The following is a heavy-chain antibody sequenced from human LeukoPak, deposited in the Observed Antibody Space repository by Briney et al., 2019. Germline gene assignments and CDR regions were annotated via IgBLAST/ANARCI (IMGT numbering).Heavy chain of an antibody. CDR3: ARGDSSASPGLFDS. CDR2: TYYRSNLYN. D-gene: IGHD3-22*01. V-gene: IGHV6-1*01. J-gene: IGHJ4*02. Sequence: SQTLSLTCAISGDIFSSNSAAWNWIRQSPSRGLEWLGRTYYRSNLYNDYVVSVKIRININSDTSKNQFSLQLNSVTPEDTAIYYCARGDSSASPGLFDSWGQGTLVTVSS. CDR1: GDIFSSNSAA.